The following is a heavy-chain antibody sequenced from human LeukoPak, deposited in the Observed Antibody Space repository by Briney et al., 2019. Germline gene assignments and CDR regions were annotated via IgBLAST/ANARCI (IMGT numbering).Heavy chain of an antibody. CDR3: ARDYSGDFDC. D-gene: IGHD5-12*01. CDR1: GFTFSSYE. Sequence: QPGGSLRLSCAASGFTFSSYEMNWVRQAPGKGLEWVSYISSSGSTIYYADSVKGRFTISRDNAKNSLYLQMNSLRAEDTAVYYCARDYSGDFDCWGQGTLVTVSS. CDR2: ISSSGSTI. V-gene: IGHV3-48*03. J-gene: IGHJ4*02.